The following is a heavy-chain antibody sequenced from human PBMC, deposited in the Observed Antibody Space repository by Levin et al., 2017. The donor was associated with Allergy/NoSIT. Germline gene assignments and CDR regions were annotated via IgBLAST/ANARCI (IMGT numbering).Heavy chain of an antibody. J-gene: IGHJ4*02. CDR3: ASSHTSMGNFNY. CDR2: ITPFNGNT. Sequence: SVKVSCKASGDTFTYRYLHWVRQAPGQALEWMGWITPFNGNTNYAQKFQGRVTITRDRSMSTAYLDLSSLRSEDTAMYYCASSHTSMGNFNYWGQGTLVTVSS. V-gene: IGHV1-45*02. D-gene: IGHD5-18*01. CDR1: GDTFTYRY.